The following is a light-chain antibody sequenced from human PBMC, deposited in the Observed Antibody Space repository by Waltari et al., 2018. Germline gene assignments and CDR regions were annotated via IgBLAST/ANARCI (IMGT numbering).Light chain of an antibody. CDR2: AVS. CDR3: QQYYTTPYT. V-gene: IGKV2D-29*01. Sequence: DIVLTQTPLSLAVTPGQSASISCKSSQSLVYSDGKTYLYWYLQRPGQPPQLLIYAVSNRSSGVPDRFSGSGSGTDFTLTISSLQAEDVAVYYCQQYYTTPYTFGPGTKLEIK. J-gene: IGKJ2*01. CDR1: QSLVYSDGKTY.